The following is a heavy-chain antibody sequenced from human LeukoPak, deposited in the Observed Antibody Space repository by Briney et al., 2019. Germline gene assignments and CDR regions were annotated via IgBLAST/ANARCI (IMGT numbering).Heavy chain of an antibody. CDR1: GFTFSSYS. J-gene: IGHJ3*02. V-gene: IGHV3-21*01. Sequence: GGSLRLSCAASGFTFSSYSMNWVRQAPGKGLEWVSSISSSSSYIYYADSVKGRFTISRDNAKNSLYLQMNSLRAEDTAVYYCARPYNWNYDDAFDIWGQGTMVTVSS. D-gene: IGHD1-7*01. CDR3: ARPYNWNYDDAFDI. CDR2: ISSSSSYI.